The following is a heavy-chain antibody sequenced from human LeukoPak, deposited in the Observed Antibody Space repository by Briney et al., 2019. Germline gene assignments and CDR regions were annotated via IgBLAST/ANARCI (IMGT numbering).Heavy chain of an antibody. CDR2: ISYDGSNK. CDR3: ARAAAGKRGVYNWFDP. CDR1: GFTFSSYA. J-gene: IGHJ5*02. D-gene: IGHD6-13*01. V-gene: IGHV3-30-3*01. Sequence: QPGGSLRLSCAASGFTFSSYAMHWVRQAPGKGLEWVAVISYDGSNKYYADSVKGRFTISRDNSKNTLYLQMNSLRAEDTAVYYCARAAAGKRGVYNWFDPWGQGTLVTVSS.